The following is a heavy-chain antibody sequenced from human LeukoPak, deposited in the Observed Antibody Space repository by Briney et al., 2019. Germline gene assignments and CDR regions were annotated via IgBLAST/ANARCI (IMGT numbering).Heavy chain of an antibody. V-gene: IGHV4-4*02. J-gene: IGHJ6*02. Sequence: SETLSLTCAVSGGSISSSNWWSWVRQPPGKGLEWIGEIYHSGSTNYNPSLKSRVTISVDKSKNQFSLKLSSVTAADTAVYYCARDSDNWNWGYYYGMDVWGQGTTVTVSS. D-gene: IGHD1-1*01. CDR1: GGSISSSNW. CDR2: IYHSGST. CDR3: ARDSDNWNWGYYYGMDV.